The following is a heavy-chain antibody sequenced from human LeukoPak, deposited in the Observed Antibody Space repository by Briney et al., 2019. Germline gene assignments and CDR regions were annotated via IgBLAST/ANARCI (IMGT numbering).Heavy chain of an antibody. CDR2: ITWSIYFSGST. CDR1: GGSISNYY. J-gene: IGHJ6*02. D-gene: IGHD3-10*01. CDR3: ARDSRDYGSGTYWDV. Sequence: ETPSLTCTVSGGSISNYYWNWIWQPPRKGLEWIGYITWSIYFSGSTSYDPSLESRVTISVDTSKNQFSLTLNSVTAADTAVYYCARDSRDYGSGTYWDVWGQGTPGTVSS. V-gene: IGHV4-59*01.